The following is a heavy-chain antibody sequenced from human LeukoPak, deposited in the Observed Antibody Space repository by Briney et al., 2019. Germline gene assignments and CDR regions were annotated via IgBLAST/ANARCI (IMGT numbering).Heavy chain of an antibody. J-gene: IGHJ4*02. CDR1: GFTFSSYA. CDR3: VRDGGWGPRGDY. CDR2: ISYDGSNK. D-gene: IGHD3-16*01. Sequence: PGGSLRLSCAASGFTFSSYAMHWVRQAPGKGLEWVAVISYDGSNKYYADSVKGRFTISRDNSKNTLYLQMNSLKAEDTAVYYCVRDGGWGPRGDYWGQGTLVTVSS. V-gene: IGHV3-30*04.